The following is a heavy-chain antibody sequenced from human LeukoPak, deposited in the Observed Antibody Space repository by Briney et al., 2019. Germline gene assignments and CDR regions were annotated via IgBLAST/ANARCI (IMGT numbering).Heavy chain of an antibody. V-gene: IGHV4-39*07. J-gene: IGHJ3*02. CDR3: GRTRFSDHIVPGAERPDDPCDM. Sequence: SETLSLTCTVSGGSISSSRYYWGWIRQPPGTGLEWIGSIHYSGSTYYNPSLKSRVTVSVDTSENQFSLKLSSVAAADTAVYFGGRTRFSDHIVPGAERPDDPCDMWAKGQRETVST. CDR1: GGSISSSRYY. CDR2: IHYSGST. D-gene: IGHD2-2*01.